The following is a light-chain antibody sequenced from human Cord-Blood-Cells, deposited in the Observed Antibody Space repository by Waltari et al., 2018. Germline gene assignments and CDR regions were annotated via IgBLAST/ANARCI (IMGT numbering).Light chain of an antibody. CDR3: SSYTSSSTLYVV. Sequence: QSALTQPASVSGSPGQSITISCTGTSSDVGGSNYVSLYQQYPGKAPQLMIYDVSNRPSGVSNRFSGSKSGNTASLTISGLQAEDEADYYCSSYTSSSTLYVVFGGGTKLTVL. CDR1: SSDVGGSNY. CDR2: DVS. V-gene: IGLV2-14*01. J-gene: IGLJ2*01.